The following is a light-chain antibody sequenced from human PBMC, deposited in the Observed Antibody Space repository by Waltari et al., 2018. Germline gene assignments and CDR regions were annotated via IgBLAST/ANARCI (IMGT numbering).Light chain of an antibody. CDR3: CSYAGSAISV. CDR2: DVN. Sequence: QSALTQTATVSGSPGQSITISCTGTSSDVGSYNLVSWYPQHPGKAPTLIIYDVNKRPSGVSNRFSGSKSGNTASLTISGLQAADEADYYCCSYAGSAISVFGGGTRLTVL. CDR1: SSDVGSYNL. J-gene: IGLJ3*02. V-gene: IGLV2-23*02.